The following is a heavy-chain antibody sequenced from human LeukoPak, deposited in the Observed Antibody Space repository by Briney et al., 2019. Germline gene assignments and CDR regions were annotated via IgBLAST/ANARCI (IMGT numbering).Heavy chain of an antibody. V-gene: IGHV4-39*01. Sequence: SETLSLTCTASGGSISSSSYYWGWIRQPPGKGLEWIGSIYYSGSTYYNPSLKSRVTISVDTSKNQFSLKLSSVTAADTAVYYCAAIVVPAAPYWYFDLWGRGTLVTVSS. CDR3: AAIVVPAAPYWYFDL. CDR2: IYYSGST. J-gene: IGHJ2*01. CDR1: GGSISSSSYY. D-gene: IGHD2-2*01.